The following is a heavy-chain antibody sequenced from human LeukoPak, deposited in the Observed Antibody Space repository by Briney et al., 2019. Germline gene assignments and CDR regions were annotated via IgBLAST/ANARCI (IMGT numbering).Heavy chain of an antibody. CDR1: GFTFSSYS. J-gene: IGHJ4*02. D-gene: IGHD6-13*01. Sequence: GGSLRLSCPASGFTFSSYSMNWVRQAPGGGLEWVSSISSSSSYIYYADSVKGRFTISRDNAKNSLYLQMNSLRAEDTAVYYCARDSVGSWGYYWGQGTLVTVSS. CDR2: ISSSSSYI. CDR3: ARDSVGSWGYY. V-gene: IGHV3-21*01.